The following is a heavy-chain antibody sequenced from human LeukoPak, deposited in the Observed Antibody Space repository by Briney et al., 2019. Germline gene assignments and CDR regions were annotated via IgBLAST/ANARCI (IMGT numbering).Heavy chain of an antibody. D-gene: IGHD3-3*01. V-gene: IGHV3-33*06. CDR2: IWYDGSNK. Sequence: GGSLRLSCAASGFTFSSYGMHWVRQAPGKGLEWVAVIWYDGSNKYYADSVKGRFTISRDNSKNTLYLQMNSLRAEDTAVYYCAKDSAYDFWSGYKPRNWFDPWGQGTLVTVSS. J-gene: IGHJ5*02. CDR1: GFTFSSYG. CDR3: AKDSAYDFWSGYKPRNWFDP.